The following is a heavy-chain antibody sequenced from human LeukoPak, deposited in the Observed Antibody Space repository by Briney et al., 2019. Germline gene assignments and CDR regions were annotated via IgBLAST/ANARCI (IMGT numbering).Heavy chain of an antibody. D-gene: IGHD3-10*01. V-gene: IGHV4-39*01. Sequence: SETLSLTCTVSGASINSGTYYWGWVRQPPGKGLEWIGTLSYSGNIYYNPSLKGRVTISVDMSKNQFSLELTSVTAADTAVYYCARRSYGVPFDPWGQGILVTVSS. CDR3: ARRSYGVPFDP. J-gene: IGHJ5*02. CDR2: LSYSGNI. CDR1: GASINSGTYY.